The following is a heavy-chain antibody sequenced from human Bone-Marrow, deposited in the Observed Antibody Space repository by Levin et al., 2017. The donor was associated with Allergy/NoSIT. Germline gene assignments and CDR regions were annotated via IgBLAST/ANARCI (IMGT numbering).Heavy chain of an antibody. Sequence: GESLKISCAGSGFRFSSYTMSWVRQAPGKGLEWVADISGSGGRTYYADSVKGRFTISRDNSKNTLYLQMNTLRDEDTAVYYCAKELGAQEDHDCLTGLFDYWGQGNLVTVSS. J-gene: IGHJ4*02. CDR3: AKELGAQEDHDCLTGLFDY. V-gene: IGHV3-23*01. CDR2: ISGSGGRT. D-gene: IGHD3-9*01. CDR1: GFRFSSYT.